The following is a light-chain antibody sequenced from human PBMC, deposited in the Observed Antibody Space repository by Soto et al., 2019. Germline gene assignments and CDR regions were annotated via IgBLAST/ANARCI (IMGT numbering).Light chain of an antibody. Sequence: DIQLTQSPSFLSASVRDRVTITCRASQGISSYLAWYQQKPGKAPKLLIYAASTLQSGVPSRFSGSGSGTEFTLTISSLQPEDFATYYCQQLNSYRYTFGQGTKLEIK. V-gene: IGKV1-9*01. J-gene: IGKJ2*01. CDR1: QGISSY. CDR2: AAS. CDR3: QQLNSYRYT.